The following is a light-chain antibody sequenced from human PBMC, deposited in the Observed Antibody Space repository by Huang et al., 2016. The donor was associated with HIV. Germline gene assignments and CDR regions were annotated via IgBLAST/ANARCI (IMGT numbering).Light chain of an antibody. J-gene: IGKJ1*01. Sequence: EIVLTQSPATLSLSPGERATLSCRASQSVGTDLAWYQQKPGQAPRLLISDASNRATGIPARFSGSGSGTDFTLTISSLEPEDFAVYYCQQRSDWRTFGQGTRVEIK. CDR2: DAS. CDR1: QSVGTD. CDR3: QQRSDWRT. V-gene: IGKV3-11*01.